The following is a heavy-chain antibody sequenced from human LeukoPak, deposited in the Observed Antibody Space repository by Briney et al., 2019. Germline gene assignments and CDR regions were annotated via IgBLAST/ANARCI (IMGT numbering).Heavy chain of an antibody. CDR2: INPNSGGT. CDR1: GYTFTDYY. D-gene: IGHD3-10*01. CDR3: ARDSGSDAFDI. V-gene: IGHV1-2*02. J-gene: IGHJ3*02. Sequence: ASVTVSCKASGYTFTDYYMHWVRQAPGEGLEWMGWINPNSGGTNYAQKFQGRVTMTRDTSISTGYMELSRLRSDDTAVYYCARDSGSDAFDIWGQGTMVTVSS.